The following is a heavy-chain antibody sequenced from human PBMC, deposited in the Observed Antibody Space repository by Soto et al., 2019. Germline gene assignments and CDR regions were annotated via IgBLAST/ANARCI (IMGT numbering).Heavy chain of an antibody. CDR2: IYNSGST. V-gene: IGHV4-59*01. CDR1: GASITSYY. Sequence: PSETLSLTCTVSGASITSYYWSWIRQPPGKGLEWIGYIYNSGSTTYNPSLKSRVTISGDTSKNRFSLKLSSVTATDTAVYYCARAPRVAAAGDFDSWGQGILVTVSS. CDR3: ARAPRVAAAGDFDS. D-gene: IGHD6-13*01. J-gene: IGHJ4*02.